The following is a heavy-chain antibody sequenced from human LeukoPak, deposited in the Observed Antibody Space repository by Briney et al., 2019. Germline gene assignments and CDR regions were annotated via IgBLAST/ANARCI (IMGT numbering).Heavy chain of an antibody. V-gene: IGHV5-51*01. CDR2: IYPGDSDT. J-gene: IGHJ3*02. Sequence: ESLQISCKGSGYRFTNNWIGWVRQMPGKGLEWMGIIYPGDSDTRYSPPFQGQVTISADKSISTAYLQWSSLRASDTAMYYCAIEGYSYTDGFDIWGQGTMVTVSS. D-gene: IGHD5-18*01. CDR1: GYRFTNNW. CDR3: AIEGYSYTDGFDI.